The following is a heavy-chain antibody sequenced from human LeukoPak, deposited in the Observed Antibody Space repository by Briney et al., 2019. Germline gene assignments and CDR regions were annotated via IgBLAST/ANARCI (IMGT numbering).Heavy chain of an antibody. V-gene: IGHV4-34*01. CDR1: GGSFSGYY. CDR3: ARRRLRLGELSLNDY. D-gene: IGHD3-16*02. Sequence: SETLSLTCAVYGGSFSGYYWSWIRQPPGKGLEWIGSIYYSGSTYYNPSLKSRVTISVDTSKNQFSLKLSSVTAADTAVYYCARRRLRLGELSLNDYWGQGTLVTVSS. J-gene: IGHJ4*02. CDR2: IYYSGST.